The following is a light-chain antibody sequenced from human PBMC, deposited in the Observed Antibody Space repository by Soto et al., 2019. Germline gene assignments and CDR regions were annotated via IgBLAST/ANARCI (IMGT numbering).Light chain of an antibody. CDR2: GSS. V-gene: IGKV3-11*01. CDR1: QSIRSN. CDR3: QHRSNWPQLT. J-gene: IGKJ4*01. Sequence: EIVLTQSPVTLSLSPGERATLSCRASQSIRSNLAWYQHKRGHAPRLLIYGSSNRATGSPARFSDGGSGTDVLPTISSLEPEDFTDYYCQHRSNWPQLTFGGGTKAEI.